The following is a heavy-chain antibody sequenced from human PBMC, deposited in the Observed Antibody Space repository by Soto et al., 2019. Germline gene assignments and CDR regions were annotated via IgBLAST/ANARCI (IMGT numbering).Heavy chain of an antibody. D-gene: IGHD6-13*01. CDR3: TRVLAALGNRWYLDL. CDR1: GGSISRSNW. CDR2: IYHSGLT. Sequence: QVELQESGPGLVKPSETLSLICAVSGGSISRSNWWSWVRHPPGKGLEWIGEIYHSGLTDYNPSHSRRVTLSIDKSNNQFPLNLTSVTAADKAVYYCTRVLAALGNRWYLDLWGRGTLVSVSS. J-gene: IGHJ2*01. V-gene: IGHV4-4*02.